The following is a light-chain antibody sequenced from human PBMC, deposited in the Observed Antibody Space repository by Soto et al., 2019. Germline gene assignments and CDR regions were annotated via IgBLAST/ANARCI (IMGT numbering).Light chain of an antibody. Sequence: QSVLTQPASVSGSPGQSITISCSGTSSDVGGYNYVSWYQQHPGKAPKLMIYEVSNRPSGVSNRFSGSKSGNTASLTISGLQAEDEADYYCSSHTSSSTVYVFGTRTKVTGL. CDR1: SSDVGGYNY. CDR2: EVS. J-gene: IGLJ1*01. V-gene: IGLV2-14*01. CDR3: SSHTSSSTVYV.